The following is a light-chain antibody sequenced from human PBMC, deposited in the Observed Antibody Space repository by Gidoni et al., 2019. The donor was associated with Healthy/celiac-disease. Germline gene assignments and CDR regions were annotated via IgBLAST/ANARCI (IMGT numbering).Light chain of an antibody. V-gene: IGKV1-5*03. CDR3: QQYNSYSYT. Sequence: IQMTQSPSTLSASVGDRVTITCRAIQSISSWLAWYQQKPGTAPKLLIYKASSLESGVPSRFSGSGSGTEFTLTISSLQPDDFATYYCQQYNSYSYTFGQGTKLEIK. CDR2: KAS. CDR1: QSISSW. J-gene: IGKJ2*01.